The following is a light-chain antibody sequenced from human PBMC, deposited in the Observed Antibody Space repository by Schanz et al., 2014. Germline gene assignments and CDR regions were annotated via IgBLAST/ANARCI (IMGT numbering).Light chain of an antibody. Sequence: EIVLPQSPGTLSLSPGERATLSCRASQSVTSTYLAWYQQKPGQAPRVLIYGASIRATGIPDRFSGSGSGTEFTLTISSLQSEDFAVYHCQQYNIWPLTFGGGTKVEIK. CDR2: GAS. V-gene: IGKV3D-15*01. CDR3: QQYNIWPLT. J-gene: IGKJ4*01. CDR1: QSVTSTY.